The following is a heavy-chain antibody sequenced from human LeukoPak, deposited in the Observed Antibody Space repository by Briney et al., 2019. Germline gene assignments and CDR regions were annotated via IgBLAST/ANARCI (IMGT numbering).Heavy chain of an antibody. CDR1: GFTFSSYG. Sequence: GRSLRLSCAASGFTFSSYGMHWVRQAPGKGLEWVGRIKSKEDGGTTDYAAPVKGRFSISRDDSKNTVYLQMNSLKMEDTAVYSCTTLSGWAGYWGQGTQVTVSS. CDR3: TTLSGWAGY. CDR2: IKSKEDGGTT. J-gene: IGHJ4*02. V-gene: IGHV3-15*01. D-gene: IGHD3-16*02.